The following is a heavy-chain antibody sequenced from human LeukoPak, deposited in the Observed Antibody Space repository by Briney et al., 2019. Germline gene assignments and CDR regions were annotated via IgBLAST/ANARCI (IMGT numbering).Heavy chain of an antibody. CDR3: ASYSSSWYGVYFQH. J-gene: IGHJ1*01. CDR2: INPNNADT. Sequence: GASVKVSCKASGYTFTGYYIHWVRQAPGQGLEWMGWINPNNADTNYAQKFQGRVTMTRDTSISTAYMELSRLRSDDTAVYYCASYSSSWYGVYFQHWGQGTLVTVSS. D-gene: IGHD6-13*01. V-gene: IGHV1-2*02. CDR1: GYTFTGYY.